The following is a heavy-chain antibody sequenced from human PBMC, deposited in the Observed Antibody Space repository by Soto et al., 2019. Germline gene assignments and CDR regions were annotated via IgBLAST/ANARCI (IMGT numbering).Heavy chain of an antibody. J-gene: IGHJ5*02. CDR1: GGTFSSYA. Sequence: QVQLVQSGAEVKKPGSSVKVSCKASGGTFSSYAISWVRQAPGQGLEWMGGIIPIFGTANYAQKFQGRVTITADKSTSTAYMELSSLRSEDTAVYYCARAVDYCSGGSCYISWFDPWGQGTLVTVSS. D-gene: IGHD2-15*01. V-gene: IGHV1-69*06. CDR3: ARAVDYCSGGSCYISWFDP. CDR2: IIPIFGTA.